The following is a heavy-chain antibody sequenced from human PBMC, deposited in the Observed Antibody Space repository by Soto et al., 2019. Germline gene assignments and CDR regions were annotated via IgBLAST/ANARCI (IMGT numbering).Heavy chain of an antibody. Sequence: SETLSLTCNVSGGSFSPNYWRWIRQPPGKGLEWVGYIYYGGTTSYNPSLKSRVTISLETSKSQFSLRLTAVTAADTAVYYCARLGKYYQSLDTWGPGTLVTV. J-gene: IGHJ5*01. CDR3: ARLGKYYQSLDT. V-gene: IGHV4-59*08. CDR2: IYYGGTT. CDR1: GGSFSPNY. D-gene: IGHD2-2*01.